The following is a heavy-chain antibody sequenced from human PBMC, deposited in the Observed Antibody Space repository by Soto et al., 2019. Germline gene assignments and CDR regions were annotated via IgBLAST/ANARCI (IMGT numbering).Heavy chain of an antibody. D-gene: IGHD4-4*01. J-gene: IGHJ4*02. CDR1: GFTFSTYW. CDR2: IGSDVRST. V-gene: IGHV3-74*01. Sequence: EVQLVESGGGLVQPGGSLRLSCAASGFTFSTYWMHWVRQVPWKGLVWVSRIGSDVRSTNYADSVKGRFTVSRDNAKSKLYRQINRRRAGDTAVSYCERVASNSGDSWGQGTLVTVSS. CDR3: ERVASNSGDS.